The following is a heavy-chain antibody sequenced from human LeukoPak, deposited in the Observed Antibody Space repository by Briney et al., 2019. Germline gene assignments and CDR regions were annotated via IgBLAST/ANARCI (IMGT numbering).Heavy chain of an antibody. CDR1: GFIFRSYV. CDR3: AKDVSGIAAAGHFDY. V-gene: IGHV3-23*01. J-gene: IGHJ4*02. D-gene: IGHD6-13*01. Sequence: HPGGSLRLSCAASGFIFRSYVMNWVRQAPGKGLEWVAVISGRGDSTYYADSVKGRFTISRDNSKNTLYLQMNSLRAEDTAVYYCAKDVSGIAAAGHFDYWGQGTLVTVSS. CDR2: ISGRGDST.